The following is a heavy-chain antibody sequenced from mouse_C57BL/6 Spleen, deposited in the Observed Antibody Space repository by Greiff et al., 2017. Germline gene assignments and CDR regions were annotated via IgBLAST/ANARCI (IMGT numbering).Heavy chain of an antibody. J-gene: IGHJ1*03. CDR1: GFSLSTSGMG. Sequence: QVTLKECGPGILQSSQTLSLTCSFSGFSLSTSGMGVSWIRQPSGKGLEWLAHIYWDDDKRYNPSLKSRLTISKDTSRNQVFLKITSVDTADTATYYCARRTAYYSNYGLGYFDVWGTGTTVTVSS. V-gene: IGHV8-12*01. D-gene: IGHD2-5*01. CDR3: ARRTAYYSNYGLGYFDV. CDR2: IYWDDDK.